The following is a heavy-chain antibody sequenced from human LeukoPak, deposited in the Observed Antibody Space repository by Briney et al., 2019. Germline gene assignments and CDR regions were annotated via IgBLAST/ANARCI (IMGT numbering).Heavy chain of an antibody. CDR2: ISGSGGST. D-gene: IGHD3-22*01. CDR1: GFTFSSYA. CDR3: ARDETRRYYDSSGYYPDAFDI. Sequence: SGGSLRLSCAASGFTFSSYAMSWVRQAPGKGLEWVSAISGSGGSTYYADSVKGRFTISRDNAKSSLYLQMNSLRAEDTAVYYCARDETRRYYDSSGYYPDAFDIWGQGTMVTVSS. J-gene: IGHJ3*02. V-gene: IGHV3-23*01.